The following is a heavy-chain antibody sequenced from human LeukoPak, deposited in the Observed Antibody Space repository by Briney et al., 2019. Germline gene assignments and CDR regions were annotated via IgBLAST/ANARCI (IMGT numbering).Heavy chain of an antibody. D-gene: IGHD3-3*01. Sequence: PSQTLSLTCTVSGGSISSGSYYWSWIRQPAGKGLEWIGRIYTSGSTNYNPSLKSRVTISVDTSKNQFSLKLSSVTAADTAVYYCARAGTGYYDFWSGLDCWGQGTLVTVSS. J-gene: IGHJ4*02. CDR1: GGSISSGSYY. CDR2: IYTSGST. CDR3: ARAGTGYYDFWSGLDC. V-gene: IGHV4-61*02.